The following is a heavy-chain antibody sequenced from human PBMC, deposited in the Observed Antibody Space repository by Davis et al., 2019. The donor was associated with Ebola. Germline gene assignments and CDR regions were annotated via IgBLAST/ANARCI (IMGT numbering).Heavy chain of an antibody. D-gene: IGHD6-19*01. Sequence: ASVKVSCKASGYTFTSYYMHWVRQASGQGLEWMGIINPSGGSTSYAQKFQGRVTMTRDTSTSTVYMELSSLRSEDTAVYYCARGGIAVAAPGAFDIWGQGTMVTVSS. CDR1: GYTFTSYY. J-gene: IGHJ3*02. CDR3: ARGGIAVAAPGAFDI. V-gene: IGHV1-46*03. CDR2: INPSGGST.